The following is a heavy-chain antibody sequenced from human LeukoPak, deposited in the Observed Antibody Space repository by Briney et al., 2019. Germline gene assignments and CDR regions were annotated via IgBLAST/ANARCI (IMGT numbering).Heavy chain of an antibody. D-gene: IGHD5-12*01. CDR1: GFTFSSYG. CDR2: ISYDGSNK. V-gene: IGHV3-30*18. CDR3: AKGIGYSGYDYTYYYYGMDV. J-gene: IGHJ6*02. Sequence: GGSLRLSCAASGFTFSSYGMHWVRQAPGKRLEWVAVISYDGSNKYYADSVKGRFTISRDNSKNTLYLQMNSLRAEDTAVYYCAKGIGYSGYDYTYYYYGMDVWGQGTTVTVSS.